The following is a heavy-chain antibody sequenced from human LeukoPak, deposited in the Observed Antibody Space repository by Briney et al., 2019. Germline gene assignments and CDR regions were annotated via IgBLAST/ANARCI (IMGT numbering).Heavy chain of an antibody. CDR3: ARGITMVRGVDY. J-gene: IGHJ4*02. Sequence: ASVKVSCKASGYTFTSYDINWVRQATGQGLEWMGWMNPNSGNTGYAQKLQGRVTMTRNTSISTAYMELSSLRSEDTAVYYCARGITMVRGVDYWGQGTLVTVSS. CDR2: MNPNSGNT. V-gene: IGHV1-8*01. CDR1: GYTFTSYD. D-gene: IGHD3-10*01.